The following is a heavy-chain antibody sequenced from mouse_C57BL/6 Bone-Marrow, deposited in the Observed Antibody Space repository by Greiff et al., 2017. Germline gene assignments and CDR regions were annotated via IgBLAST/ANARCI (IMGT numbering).Heavy chain of an antibody. CDR3: ARYGNYGGFDY. D-gene: IGHD2-1*01. J-gene: IGHJ2*01. CDR2: IYPRSGNT. Sequence: QVQLKESGAELARPGASVKLSCKASGYTFTSYGISWVKQRTGQGLEWIGEIYPRSGNTYYNEKFKGKATLTADKSSSPAYMELRSLTSEDSAVYFCARYGNYGGFDYWGQGTTLTVSS. CDR1: GYTFTSYG. V-gene: IGHV1-81*01.